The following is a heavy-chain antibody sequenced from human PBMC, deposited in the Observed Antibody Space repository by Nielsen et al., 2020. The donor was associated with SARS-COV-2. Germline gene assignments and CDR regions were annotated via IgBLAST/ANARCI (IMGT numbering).Heavy chain of an antibody. V-gene: IGHV1-69*06. CDR3: ARDHRELASDAFDI. D-gene: IGHD1-7*01. CDR2: IIPIFGTA. CDR1: GGTFSSYA. Sequence: SVKVSCKASGGTFSSYAISWVQQAPGQGLEWMGGIIPIFGTANYAQKFQGRVTITADKSTSTAYMELSSLRSEDTAVYYCARDHRELASDAFDIWGQGTMVTVSS. J-gene: IGHJ3*02.